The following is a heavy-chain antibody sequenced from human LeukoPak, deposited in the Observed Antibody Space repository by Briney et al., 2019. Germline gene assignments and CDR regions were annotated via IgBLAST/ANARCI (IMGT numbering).Heavy chain of an antibody. Sequence: SETLSLTCTVSGGSISSYYWSWIRQPAGKGLEWIGRIYTSGSTNYNPSLKSRVTISVDTSKNQFSLKLSSVTAADTAVYYCARAGCSSTSCRLGYWGQGTLVTVSS. D-gene: IGHD2-2*01. V-gene: IGHV4-4*07. CDR3: ARAGCSSTSCRLGY. CDR1: GGSISSYY. J-gene: IGHJ4*02. CDR2: IYTSGST.